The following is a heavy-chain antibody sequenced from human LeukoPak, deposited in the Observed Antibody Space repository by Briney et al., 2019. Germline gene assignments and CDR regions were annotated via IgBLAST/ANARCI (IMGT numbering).Heavy chain of an antibody. J-gene: IGHJ6*02. D-gene: IGHD1-26*01. V-gene: IGHV3-30*03. CDR3: AREDGSYYYYYGMDV. Sequence: GRSLRLSCAASGFTFSSNAMHWVRQAPGKGLEWVASISSDGSSKYYADSVKGRFTISGDNSKNTLYLQMNSLRAEDAAVYYCAREDGSYYYYYGMDVWGQGTTVTVSS. CDR2: ISSDGSSK. CDR1: GFTFSSNA.